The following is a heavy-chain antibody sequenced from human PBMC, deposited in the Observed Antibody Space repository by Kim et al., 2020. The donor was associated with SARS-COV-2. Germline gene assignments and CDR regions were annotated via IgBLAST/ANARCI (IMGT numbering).Heavy chain of an antibody. D-gene: IGHD3-10*01. CDR2: ISRSSSTK. Sequence: GGSLRLSCAASGSTFSSYSMNWVRQAPGKGLEWVSYISRSSSTKYYADSVKGRFTISRDNAKNSLYLQMNSPRDEDTAVYYCARSSYGSGSYYPYSFDYWGQGTLVTVSS. J-gene: IGHJ4*02. V-gene: IGHV3-48*02. CDR3: ARSSYGSGSYYPYSFDY. CDR1: GSTFSSYS.